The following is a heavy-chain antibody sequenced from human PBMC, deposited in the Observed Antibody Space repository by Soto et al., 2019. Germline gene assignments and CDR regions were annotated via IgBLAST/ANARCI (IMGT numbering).Heavy chain of an antibody. D-gene: IGHD5-12*01. CDR2: ISYDGSNK. Sequence: GGSLRLSCAASGFTFSSYGMHWVRQAPGKGLEWVAVISYDGSNKYYADSVKGRFTISRDNSKNTLYLQMNSLRAEDTAVYYCANNRWGSGYENDYWRQASLVTFAS. V-gene: IGHV3-30*18. CDR1: GFTFSSYG. J-gene: IGHJ4*02. CDR3: ANNRWGSGYENDY.